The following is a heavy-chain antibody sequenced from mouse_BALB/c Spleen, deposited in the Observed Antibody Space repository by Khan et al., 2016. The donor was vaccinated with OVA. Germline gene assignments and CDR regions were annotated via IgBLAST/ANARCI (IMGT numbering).Heavy chain of an antibody. D-gene: IGHD2-13*01. V-gene: IGHV1-87*01. J-gene: IGHJ3*01. CDR2: IYPGNGDT. Sequence: VQLQQSGTVLARPGASVEMSCKASGYSFTRYLILWVKQRPGQGLEWIGAIYPGNGDTRSTQKFKGKAKLTADTSATTAYMQLSSLASDDSAVYYCASDYDRYFAYWGQGTLLTVSS. CDR1: GYSFTRYL. CDR3: ASDYDRYFAY.